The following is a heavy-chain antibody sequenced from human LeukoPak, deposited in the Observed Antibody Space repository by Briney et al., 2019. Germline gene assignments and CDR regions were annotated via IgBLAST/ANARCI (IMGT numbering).Heavy chain of an antibody. Sequence: GGSLRLSCAASGFTFSSYAMSWVRQAPGKGLEWVSAISGSGGSTYYADSVKGRFTISRDNSKNTLYLQMNSLRAEDTAVYYCAKINYDFWSGYYSRWFDPWGQGTLVTVSS. CDR3: AKINYDFWSGYYSRWFDP. CDR2: ISGSGGST. V-gene: IGHV3-23*01. CDR1: GFTFSSYA. D-gene: IGHD3-3*01. J-gene: IGHJ5*02.